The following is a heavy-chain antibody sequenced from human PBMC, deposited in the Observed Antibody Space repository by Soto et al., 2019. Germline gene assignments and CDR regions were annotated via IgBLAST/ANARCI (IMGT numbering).Heavy chain of an antibody. J-gene: IGHJ4*02. Sequence: PSETLYLTCAVYGGYFSGSYWSWSRQPSGWGLEWIGEINHSGSTNYNPSLKSRVTISVDTSKNQFSLKLSSVTAADTAVYYCARRRGYDFWSGAYYFDYWGQGTLVTVSS. CDR3: ARRRGYDFWSGAYYFDY. V-gene: IGHV4-34*01. CDR1: GGYFSGSY. D-gene: IGHD3-3*01. CDR2: INHSGST.